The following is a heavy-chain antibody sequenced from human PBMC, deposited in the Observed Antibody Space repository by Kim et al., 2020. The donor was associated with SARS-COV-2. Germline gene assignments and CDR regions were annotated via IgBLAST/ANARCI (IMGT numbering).Heavy chain of an antibody. J-gene: IGHJ3*02. CDR3: ASHVCSHWYSAFDI. CDR1: GVSVSTYS. Sequence: SETLSLTCTVSGVSVSTYSWSWIWQPPGKGLEWIGCGFHTGTTIYSPSLKSRVTVSVDASQNQVSLRLTSVTAADTALYYCASHVCSHWYSAFDIWGQGTTITVSP. CDR2: GFHTGTT. D-gene: IGHD2-21*02. V-gene: IGHV4-59*08.